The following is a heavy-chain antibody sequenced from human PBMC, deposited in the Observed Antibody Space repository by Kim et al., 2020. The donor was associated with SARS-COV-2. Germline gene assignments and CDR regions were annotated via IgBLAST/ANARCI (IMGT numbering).Heavy chain of an antibody. CDR2: IYYNGNS. CDR1: SASISSGNYY. J-gene: IGHJ6*02. D-gene: IGHD3-10*01. CDR3: ARWVTEVRGVINFYYGMDV. Sequence: SETLSLTCSVSSASISSGNYYWTWVRQHPGKGLEWIGNIYYNGNSFYNPSLKSRVSISIDTSKNHFSLRLNSVTAADTAVYYCARWVTEVRGVINFYYGMDVWGQGTTVTVSS. V-gene: IGHV4-31*03.